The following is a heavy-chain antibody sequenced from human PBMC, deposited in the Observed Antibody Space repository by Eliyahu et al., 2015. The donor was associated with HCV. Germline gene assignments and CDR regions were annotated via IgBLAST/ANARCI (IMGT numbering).Heavy chain of an antibody. V-gene: IGHV3-74*01. CDR3: ARGSVFG. Sequence: EVQLVESGGGLVQPGXSLXLXXAASGFTXSSHLMHWVRQAPGKGLVWVSRINSDGITTNYADSVKGRFTISRDNAKNTLYLQMNSLRAEDTAVYYCARGSVFGRGQGTLVTVSS. D-gene: IGHD3-10*02. CDR2: INSDGITT. CDR1: GFTXSSHL. J-gene: IGHJ4*02.